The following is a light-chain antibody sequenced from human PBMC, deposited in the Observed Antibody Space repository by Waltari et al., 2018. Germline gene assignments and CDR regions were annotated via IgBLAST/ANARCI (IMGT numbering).Light chain of an antibody. CDR3: QQSSNLPYT. V-gene: IGKV1-39*01. J-gene: IGKJ2*01. CDR1: QSIATR. CDR2: DAS. Sequence: DIQMTQSPSSLSASEGDRVTITFRASQSIATRLNWYQQKPGKAPKVLIFDASTLQTGVPARFSGSASGTHFTLTISSLQPEDSATYFCQQSSNLPYTFGQGTKLEIK.